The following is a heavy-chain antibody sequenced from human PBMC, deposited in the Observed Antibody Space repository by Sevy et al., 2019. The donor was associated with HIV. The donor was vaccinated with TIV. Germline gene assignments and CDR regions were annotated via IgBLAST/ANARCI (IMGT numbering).Heavy chain of an antibody. CDR3: ARHCLHYFDNTGYGEAFDI. J-gene: IGHJ3*02. V-gene: IGHV4-39*01. D-gene: IGHD3-22*01. Sequence: SETLSLTCTVSGDSIRSSVHFWAWIRQPPGKGLQWLGSIHHRGDSYYNPSLGSRVTISVDTSKNQVSLNLNSMTAADTAVYFCARHCLHYFDNTGYGEAFDIWGQGSLVTVSS. CDR1: GDSIRSSVHF. CDR2: IHHRGDS.